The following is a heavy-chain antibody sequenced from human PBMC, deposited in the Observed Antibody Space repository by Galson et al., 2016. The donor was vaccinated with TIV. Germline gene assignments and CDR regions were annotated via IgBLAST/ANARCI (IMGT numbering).Heavy chain of an antibody. D-gene: IGHD5-18*01. CDR1: GGTFSNYA. Sequence: SVKVSCKASGGTFSNYAFSWVRQAPGQGLEWMGGISPMLDTTNYAQKFQGRVTITADKFTNTAYMELNSLKYGDTAVYYCATDRNTAFDTYHYYYGMDVWGQGTTVTVSS. V-gene: IGHV1-69*10. CDR2: ISPMLDTT. J-gene: IGHJ6*02. CDR3: ATDRNTAFDTYHYYYGMDV.